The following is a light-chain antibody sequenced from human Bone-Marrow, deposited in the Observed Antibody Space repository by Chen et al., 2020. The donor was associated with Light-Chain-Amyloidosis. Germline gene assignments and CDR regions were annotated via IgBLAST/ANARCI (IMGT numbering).Light chain of an antibody. V-gene: IGLV3-21*02. J-gene: IGLJ3*02. Sequence: SYVLTQPSSVSAAPGQTATIACGGNNIGSTSVHWYQQTPGQAPLLVVYDDSDRPSGCPERLSGSNSGNTATLTISRVEAGDEADYYCQVWDRSSDRPVFGGGTKLTVL. CDR2: DDS. CDR1: NIGSTS. CDR3: QVWDRSSDRPV.